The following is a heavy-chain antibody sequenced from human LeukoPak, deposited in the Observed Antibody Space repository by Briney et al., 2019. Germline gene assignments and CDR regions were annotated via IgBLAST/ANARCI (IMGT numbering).Heavy chain of an antibody. CDR3: ARDPTTVTKGLDI. V-gene: IGHV4-59*11. CDR1: GYSISSHY. D-gene: IGHD4-17*01. CDR2: ISYIGST. J-gene: IGHJ3*02. Sequence: KASETLSLTCTVSGYSISSHYWTWIRQPPGKGLEWIGYISYIGSTNYNHSLKSRVTISVDTSKNQFSLKLSSVTAADAAVYFCARDPTTVTKGLDIWGQGTMVTVSS.